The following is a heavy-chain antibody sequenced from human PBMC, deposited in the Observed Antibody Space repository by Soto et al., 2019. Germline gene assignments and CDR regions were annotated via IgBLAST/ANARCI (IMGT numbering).Heavy chain of an antibody. CDR3: ARAGPYGYDLSAFDI. J-gene: IGHJ3*02. CDR2: ISYDGINQ. CDR1: GFTFSNYA. D-gene: IGHD5-12*01. Sequence: QVQLVESGGGVVQPGRSLGLSCAASGFTFSNYAMHWVRQAPDRGLEWVALISYDGINQYSAGSVKGRFTISRDNSKNLLYLQMNSLGPDDTALYYCARAGPYGYDLSAFDIWGQGTMVTVSS. V-gene: IGHV3-30*03.